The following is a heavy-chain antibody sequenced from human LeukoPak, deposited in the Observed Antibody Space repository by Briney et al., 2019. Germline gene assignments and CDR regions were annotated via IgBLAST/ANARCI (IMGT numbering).Heavy chain of an antibody. CDR2: IYYTGTT. J-gene: IGHJ3*01. CDR1: DGSISSSSLY. CDR3: ARHPMIKKACHF. Sequence: SETLSLTCSLSDGSISSSSLYWGWLRQPPGKGLEWIATIYYTGTTDYNPSLETRVIDSVDTSKNQLSLRLSSVTAADTAVYYCARHPMIKKACHFWGQGTLVTVSS. V-gene: IGHV4-39*01. D-gene: IGHD3-16*01.